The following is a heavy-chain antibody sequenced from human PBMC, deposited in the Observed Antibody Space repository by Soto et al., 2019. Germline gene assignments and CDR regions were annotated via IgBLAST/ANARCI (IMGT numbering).Heavy chain of an antibody. J-gene: IGHJ5*02. CDR3: ARGGGYSGYDGDNWFDP. CDR1: GDSVSSNSAA. D-gene: IGHD5-12*01. V-gene: IGHV6-1*01. CDR2: TYYRSKWYN. Sequence: PSQTLSLTCAISGDSVSSNSAAWNWIRQSPSRGLEWLGRTYYRSKWYNDYAVSVKSRITINPDTSKNQFSLQLNSVTPEDTAVYYCARGGGYSGYDGDNWFDPWGQGTLVTVSS.